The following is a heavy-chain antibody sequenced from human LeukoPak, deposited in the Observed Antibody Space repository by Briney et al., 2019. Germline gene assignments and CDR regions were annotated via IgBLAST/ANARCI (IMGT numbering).Heavy chain of an antibody. D-gene: IGHD3-9*01. V-gene: IGHV3-30*02. CDR2: IRYDGSNK. CDR3: AVDILTGYYKAGFDY. Sequence: GGSLRLSCAASGFTFSSYGMHWVRQAPGKGLEWVAFIRYDGSNKYYADSVKGRFTISRDNSKNTLYLQMNSLRVEDTAVYYCAVDILTGYYKAGFDYWGQGTLVTVSS. CDR1: GFTFSSYG. J-gene: IGHJ4*02.